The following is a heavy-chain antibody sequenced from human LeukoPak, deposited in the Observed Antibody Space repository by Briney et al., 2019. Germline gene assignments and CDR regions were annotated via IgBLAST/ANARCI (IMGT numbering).Heavy chain of an antibody. CDR3: ARDRTNDYGHNVGAFDI. CDR1: GFTFSGYW. D-gene: IGHD4-17*01. Sequence: PWGSLRLSCEVSGFTFSGYWMSWVRQAPGKGLEWVAKKKPDGGEKNHVDSVKGRFTISRDNVKNSVYLQMSSLRDEDTAVYYCARDRTNDYGHNVGAFDIWGQGTLVTVSS. V-gene: IGHV3-7*01. J-gene: IGHJ3*02. CDR2: KKPDGGEK.